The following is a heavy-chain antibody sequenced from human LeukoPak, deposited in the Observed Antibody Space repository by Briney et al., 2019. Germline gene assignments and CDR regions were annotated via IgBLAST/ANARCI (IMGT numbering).Heavy chain of an antibody. Sequence: PSETLSLTCAVSGGSISSSNWWSWVRQPPGKGLEWIGEIYHSGSTNYNPSLKSRVTMSVDTSKNQFSLKLSSVTAADTAVYYCARGGIESSGYPTPFHFFDYWGQGTLVTVSS. CDR2: IYHSGST. V-gene: IGHV4-4*02. CDR1: GGSISSSNW. J-gene: IGHJ4*02. D-gene: IGHD5-12*01. CDR3: ARGGIESSGYPTPFHFFDY.